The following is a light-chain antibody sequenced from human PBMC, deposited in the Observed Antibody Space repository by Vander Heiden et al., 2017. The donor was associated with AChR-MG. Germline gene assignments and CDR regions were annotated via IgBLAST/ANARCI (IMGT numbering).Light chain of an antibody. Sequence: QSALPPPSSVSGSPGQSITIPCTGSSSDVGGYDFVSWYQQHPGKAPKLIIYEVNYRPAGVSDRFSGSKSGNTASLTIFGLQSEDEAHYYCGSYTTSTTQIFGGGTKLTVL. CDR3: GSYTTSTTQI. V-gene: IGLV2-14*03. CDR1: SSDVGGYDF. J-gene: IGLJ2*01. CDR2: EVN.